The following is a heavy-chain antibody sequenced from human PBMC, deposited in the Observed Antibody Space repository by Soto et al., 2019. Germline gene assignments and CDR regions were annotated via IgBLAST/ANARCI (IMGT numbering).Heavy chain of an antibody. CDR3: ARASVEMAPRFDY. Sequence: SETLSLTCTVSGGSISSYYWSWIRQHPGKGLEWIGYIYYSGNTYYNPSLKSRVSISVDTSKNQFSLNLNSVTAADTAVYYCARASVEMAPRFDYSSQGTLVIGSS. V-gene: IGHV4-59*01. J-gene: IGHJ4*02. CDR1: GGSISSYY. D-gene: IGHD2-15*01. CDR2: IYYSGNT.